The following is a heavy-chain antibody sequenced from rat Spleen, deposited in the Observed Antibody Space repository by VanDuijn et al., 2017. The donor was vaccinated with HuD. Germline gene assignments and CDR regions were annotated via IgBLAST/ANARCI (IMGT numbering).Heavy chain of an antibody. CDR1: GFTFSDYF. J-gene: IGHJ3*01. D-gene: IGHD5-1*01. V-gene: IGHV5-29*01. CDR2: TSYDGRRT. Sequence: EVQLVESDGGLVQPGRSLKLSCAASGFTFSDYFMAWVRQAPTKGLEWVATTSYDGRRTYYRDSVKGRFTISRDNVKSILYLQMDSLTSEDTATYYCASRTGNWFAYWGQGTLVTVSS. CDR3: ASRTGNWFAY.